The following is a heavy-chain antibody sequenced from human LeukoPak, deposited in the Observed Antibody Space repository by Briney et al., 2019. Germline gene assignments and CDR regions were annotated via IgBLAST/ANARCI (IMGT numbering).Heavy chain of an antibody. J-gene: IGHJ4*02. CDR2: ISSSSSYI. Sequence: GGSLRLSCAASGFTFSSYSMNWVRQAPGKGLEWVSFISSSSSYIYYADSVKGRFTISRDNAKNSLYLQMNSLRAEDTAVYYCARDQSGYYPGGLDYWGQGTLVTVSS. V-gene: IGHV3-21*01. D-gene: IGHD3-22*01. CDR1: GFTFSSYS. CDR3: ARDQSGYYPGGLDY.